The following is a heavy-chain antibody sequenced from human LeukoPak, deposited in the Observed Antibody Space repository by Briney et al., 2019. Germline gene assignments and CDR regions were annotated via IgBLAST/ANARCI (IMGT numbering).Heavy chain of an antibody. J-gene: IGHJ4*02. Sequence: GGSLRLSCAASGFTFSSYAMSWVRQAPGKGLEWVSAISGSGGSTYYADSVKGRFTISRDNSKNTLYLQMNSLRAEDTAVYYCARLYDSSGYYEYYLDYWGQGTLVTVSS. V-gene: IGHV3-23*01. D-gene: IGHD3-22*01. CDR3: ARLYDSSGYYEYYLDY. CDR2: ISGSGGST. CDR1: GFTFSSYA.